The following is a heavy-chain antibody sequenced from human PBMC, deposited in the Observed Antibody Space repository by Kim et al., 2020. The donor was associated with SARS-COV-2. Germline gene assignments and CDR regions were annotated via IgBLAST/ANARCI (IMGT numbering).Heavy chain of an antibody. CDR3: AKSNNWLLPNMDY. D-gene: IGHD3-9*01. V-gene: IGHV3-23*01. J-gene: IGHJ4*02. Sequence: YAASVKDRFTISRDSSKNTLYLQMDSLRAEDTAVYYCAKSNNWLLPNMDYWGQGTLVTVSS.